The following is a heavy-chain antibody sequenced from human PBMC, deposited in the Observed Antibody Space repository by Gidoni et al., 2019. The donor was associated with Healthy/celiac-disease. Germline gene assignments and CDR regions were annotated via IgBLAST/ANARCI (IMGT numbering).Heavy chain of an antibody. J-gene: IGHJ3*02. CDR2: INPNSGGT. CDR3: ARGGPGDSSSSNAFDI. CDR1: GYTFTGYY. Sequence: QVQLVQSGAEVKKPGASVKVSCKASGYTFTGYYMHWVRQAPGQGLEWMGRINPNSGGTNYAQKFQGRVTMTRDTSISTAYMELSRLRSDDTAVYYCARGGPGDSSSSNAFDIWGQGTMVTVSS. D-gene: IGHD6-6*01. V-gene: IGHV1-2*06.